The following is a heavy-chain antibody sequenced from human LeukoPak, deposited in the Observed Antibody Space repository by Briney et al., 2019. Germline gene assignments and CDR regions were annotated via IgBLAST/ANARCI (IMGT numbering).Heavy chain of an antibody. V-gene: IGHV1-69*13. Sequence: VASVKVSCTASGGTFSNLGISWVRQAPGHGLEWMGGIIPIFATATYAQKFQGRVTITADDSTSTAYMELRSPRSDDTAVYYCTRGEDYVVEVTATTWTLFDYWGQGTLVTVSS. D-gene: IGHD2-15*01. CDR1: GGTFSNLG. J-gene: IGHJ4*02. CDR2: IIPIFATA. CDR3: TRGEDYVVEVTATTWTLFDY.